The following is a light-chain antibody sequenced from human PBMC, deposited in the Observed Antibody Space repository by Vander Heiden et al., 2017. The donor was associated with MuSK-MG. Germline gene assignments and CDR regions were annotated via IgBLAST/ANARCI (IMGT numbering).Light chain of an antibody. V-gene: IGKV1-5*01. Sequence: DIQITQTPSTLSASVGDRVTITCRASQSISNWLAWYQQKPGKAPKLLIYDASRLESGVPSRFSGSGSGPEFTLTISSLQPDDFATYYCQQDNIYPWTFGQGTMVEIK. CDR3: QQDNIYPWT. J-gene: IGKJ1*01. CDR1: QSISNW. CDR2: DAS.